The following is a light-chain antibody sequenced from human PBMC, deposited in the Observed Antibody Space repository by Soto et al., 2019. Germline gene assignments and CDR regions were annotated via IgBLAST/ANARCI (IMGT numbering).Light chain of an antibody. J-gene: IGKJ5*01. CDR1: QSVNSDY. CDR2: GAS. V-gene: IGKV3-20*01. Sequence: EIVLTQSPGTLSLSPWERATLSCSTSQSVNSDYLGWFQQKPGQAPRLLIYGASTRATGIPDRFSGSGSGTDFTLTISRLEPEDFAVYYCHHYGGSPITFGQGTRLEIK. CDR3: HHYGGSPIT.